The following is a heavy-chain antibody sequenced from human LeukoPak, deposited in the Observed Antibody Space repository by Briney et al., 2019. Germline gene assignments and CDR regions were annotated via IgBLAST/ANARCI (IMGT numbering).Heavy chain of an antibody. D-gene: IGHD3-22*01. CDR3: AGAPRCYDDSGGYNNYYYCAMDV. V-gene: IGHV4-34*01. Sequence: SETLSLTCAASGGPFSGYYWNWIRQPPGKGLEWIGEINHSGDINYNPSLKSRVTISVDTSKNQFSLKVRSVTAADTAVYFCAGAPRCYDDSGGYNNYYYCAMDVWGQGTTVTVSS. CDR1: GGPFSGYY. J-gene: IGHJ6*02. CDR2: INHSGDI.